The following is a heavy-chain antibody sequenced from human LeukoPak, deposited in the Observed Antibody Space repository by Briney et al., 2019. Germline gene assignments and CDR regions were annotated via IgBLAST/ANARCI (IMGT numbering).Heavy chain of an antibody. CDR1: GYTFTGYY. Sequence: ASVKVSCKASGYTFTGYYMHWVRQAPGQGLEGMGWINANSGGTNYAQKFQGRVTMTRDTSISTAYMELSRLTSDDTAVYYCARDGSGSPYDAFDIWGQGTMVTVSS. J-gene: IGHJ3*02. CDR2: INANSGGT. D-gene: IGHD3-10*01. V-gene: IGHV1-2*02. CDR3: ARDGSGSPYDAFDI.